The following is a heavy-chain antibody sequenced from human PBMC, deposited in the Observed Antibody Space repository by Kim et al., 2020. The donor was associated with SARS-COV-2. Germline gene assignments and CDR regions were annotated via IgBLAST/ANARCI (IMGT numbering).Heavy chain of an antibody. CDR3: ARESIAVAGKDYFDY. J-gene: IGHJ4*02. D-gene: IGHD6-19*01. Sequence: QKFQGRVTMTRDTSTSTVYMELSSLRSEDTAVYYCARESIAVAGKDYFDYWGQGTLVTVSS. V-gene: IGHV1-46*01.